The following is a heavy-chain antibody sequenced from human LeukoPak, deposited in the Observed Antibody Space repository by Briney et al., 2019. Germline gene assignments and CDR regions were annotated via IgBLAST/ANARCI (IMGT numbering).Heavy chain of an antibody. CDR2: IYYTGSA. V-gene: IGHV4-59*02. CDR1: GDSVSPYY. CDR3: ARGLMMAVAGRGEFHY. Sequence: SETLSLTCTVSGDSVSPYYWNWIRQPPGKGLEWIGYIYYTGSADYNPALKSRVTISVDTSKNQFSLKLSSVTAADTAVYYCARGLMMAVAGRGEFHYWGQGTLVTVSS. D-gene: IGHD6-13*01. J-gene: IGHJ4*02.